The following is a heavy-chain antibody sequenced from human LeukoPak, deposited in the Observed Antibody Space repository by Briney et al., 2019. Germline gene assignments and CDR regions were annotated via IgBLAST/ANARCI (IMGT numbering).Heavy chain of an antibody. CDR1: GFTVSSNY. CDR3: ARVSLDSSGAHFDY. J-gene: IGHJ4*02. Sequence: GGSLRLSCAASGFTVSSNYMSWVRQAPGKGLEWVSVIYSGGSTYYADSVKGRFTISRDNSKNTLYLQMNSLRAEDTAVYYCARVSLDSSGAHFDYWGQGTLVTVSS. D-gene: IGHD6-19*01. V-gene: IGHV3-53*01. CDR2: IYSGGST.